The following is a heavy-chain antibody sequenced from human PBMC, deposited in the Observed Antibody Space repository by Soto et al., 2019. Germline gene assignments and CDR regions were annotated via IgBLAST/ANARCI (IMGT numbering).Heavy chain of an antibody. CDR3: AKDRHTQDYGDYGLVDY. V-gene: IGHV3-23*01. Sequence: EVQLLESGGGLVQPGGSLRLSCAASGFTFSSYAMSWVRQAPGKGLEWASAISGSGGSTYYADSVKGRFTISRDNSKNTLYLQMNSLRAEDTAVYYCAKDRHTQDYGDYGLVDYWGQGTLVTVSS. D-gene: IGHD4-17*01. CDR1: GFTFSSYA. CDR2: ISGSGGST. J-gene: IGHJ4*02.